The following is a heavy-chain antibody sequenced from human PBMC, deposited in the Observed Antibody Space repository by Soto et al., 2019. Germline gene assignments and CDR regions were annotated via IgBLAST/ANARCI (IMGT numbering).Heavy chain of an antibody. D-gene: IGHD6-19*01. J-gene: IGHJ4*02. CDR3: ARGTSSGWYYFDY. CDR2: ISYDGSNK. Sequence: QVQLVESGGGVVQPGRSLRLSCAASGFTFSNYAIHWVRQAPGKGLEWVAAISYDGSNKYYADSVKGRFTISRDNSKSPLYLQVNSLRAADTAVYYCARGTSSGWYYFDYWGQGTLVTVSS. V-gene: IGHV3-30-3*01. CDR1: GFTFSNYA.